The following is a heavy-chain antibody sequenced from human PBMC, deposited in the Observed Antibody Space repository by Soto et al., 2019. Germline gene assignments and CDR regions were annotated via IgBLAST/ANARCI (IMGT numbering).Heavy chain of an antibody. CDR2: IYYSGST. J-gene: IGHJ2*01. CDR3: ARVRVQQLVRVWDFHL. V-gene: IGHV4-59*01. D-gene: IGHD6-13*01. CDR1: GGSISSYY. Sequence: SETLSLTCTVSGGSISSYYWSWIRQPPGKGLEWIGYIYYSGSTNYNPSLKSRVTISVDTSKNQFSLKLSSVTAADTAVSYCARVRVQQLVRVWDFHLWGRGTLVTVSS.